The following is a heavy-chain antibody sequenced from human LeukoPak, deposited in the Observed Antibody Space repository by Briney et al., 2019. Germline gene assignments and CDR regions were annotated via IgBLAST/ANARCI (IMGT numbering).Heavy chain of an antibody. CDR2: INPSGGST. Sequence: EASVKVSCKASGYTFTSYGISWVRQAPGQGLEWMGLINPSGGSTTYAQKFQGRVTMTRDTSTSTVYMELSSLRPEDTAMYYCTSATVQRYWGQGTLVTVSS. V-gene: IGHV1-46*01. CDR3: TSATVQRY. J-gene: IGHJ4*02. CDR1: GYTFTSYG. D-gene: IGHD1-26*01.